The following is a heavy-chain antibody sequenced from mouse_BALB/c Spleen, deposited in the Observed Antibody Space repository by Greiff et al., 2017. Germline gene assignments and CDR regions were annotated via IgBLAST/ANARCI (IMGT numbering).Heavy chain of an antibody. Sequence: LVESGGGLVKPGGSLKLSCAASGFAFSSYDMSWVRQTPEKRLEWVAYISSGGGSTYYPDTVKGRFTISRDNAKNTLYLQMSSLKSEDTAMYYCARRHYGNSYAMDYWGQGTSVTVSS. CDR2: ISSGGGST. CDR3: ARRHYGNSYAMDY. V-gene: IGHV5-12-1*01. CDR1: GFAFSSYD. J-gene: IGHJ4*01. D-gene: IGHD2-1*01.